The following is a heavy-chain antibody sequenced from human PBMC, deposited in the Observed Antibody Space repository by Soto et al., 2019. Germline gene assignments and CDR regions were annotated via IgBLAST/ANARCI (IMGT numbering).Heavy chain of an antibody. CDR2: INWHSDKV. V-gene: IGHV3-9*01. CDR1: GFNLGNYA. CDR3: AKDKVGTPYYFDS. J-gene: IGHJ4*02. Sequence: EVQLVESGGGLVQPGRSLRLSCEVSGFNLGNYAMHWVRQAPGKGLEWVAGINWHSDKVGYAGSVKGRFTISRDNAKSSVYLQMNGLTTEDTARYYCAKDKVGTPYYFDSWGQGILVTVSS.